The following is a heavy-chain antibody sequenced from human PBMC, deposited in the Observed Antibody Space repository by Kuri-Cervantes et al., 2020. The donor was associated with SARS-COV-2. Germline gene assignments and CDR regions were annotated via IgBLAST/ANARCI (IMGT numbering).Heavy chain of an antibody. V-gene: IGHV3-30*18. J-gene: IGHJ6*02. D-gene: IGHD1-26*01. Sequence: GESLKISCAASGFTVSSNYMSWVRQAPGKGLEWVAVISYGGSNKYYADSVKGRFTISRDNSKNTLYLQMNSLRAEDTAVYYCAKDRIVGARYYYGMDVWGQGTTVTVSS. CDR1: GFTVSSNY. CDR3: AKDRIVGARYYYGMDV. CDR2: ISYGGSNK.